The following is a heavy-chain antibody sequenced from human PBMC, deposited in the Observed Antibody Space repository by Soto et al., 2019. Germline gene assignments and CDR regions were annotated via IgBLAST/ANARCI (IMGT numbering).Heavy chain of an antibody. CDR3: TRDASRDSSARGWFDP. V-gene: IGHV3-21*01. CDR1: GFTFLSFT. CDR2: ISSNSAYI. D-gene: IGHD6-13*01. Sequence: LRLSFAASGFTFLSFTMNWVRQAQGKGLEWVSTISSNSAYIYYTDALRGRFTISRDNAKNSLHLQMNSLRAEDTAVYYCTRDASRDSSARGWFDPWGPGTLVTVSS. J-gene: IGHJ5*02.